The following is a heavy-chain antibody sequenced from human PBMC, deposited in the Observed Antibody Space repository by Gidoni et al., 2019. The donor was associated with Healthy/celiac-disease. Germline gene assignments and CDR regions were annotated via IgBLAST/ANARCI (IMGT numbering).Heavy chain of an antibody. J-gene: IGHJ5*02. Sequence: QVQLQQWGAGLLKPSETLSLTCAVYGGSFRGYYWSWIRQPPGKGLEWIGEINHSGSTNYNPSLKSRVTISVDTSKNQFSLKLSSVTAADTAVYYCARRYCSSTSCYRGGWFDPWGQGTLVTVSS. CDR1: GGSFRGYY. D-gene: IGHD2-2*02. CDR2: INHSGST. CDR3: ARRYCSSTSCYRGGWFDP. V-gene: IGHV4-34*01.